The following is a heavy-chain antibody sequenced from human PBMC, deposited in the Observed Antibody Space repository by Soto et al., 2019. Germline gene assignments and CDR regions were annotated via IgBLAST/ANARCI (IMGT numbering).Heavy chain of an antibody. CDR3: ARTAECSGGSCSSRHAFDI. Sequence: QVQLQQWGAGLLKPSETLSLTCAVYGGSFSGYYWSWIRQPPGKGLEWLGEINHSGSTNYNPSLKSRVTISVDTSKNQFSLKLSSVTAADTAVYYCARTAECSGGSCSSRHAFDIWGQGTMVTVSS. CDR1: GGSFSGYY. CDR2: INHSGST. V-gene: IGHV4-34*01. D-gene: IGHD2-15*01. J-gene: IGHJ3*02.